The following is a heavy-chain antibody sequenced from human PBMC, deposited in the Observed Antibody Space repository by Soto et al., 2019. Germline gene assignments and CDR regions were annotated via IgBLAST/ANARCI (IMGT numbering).Heavy chain of an antibody. CDR2: FIPILDMA. V-gene: IGHV1-69*02. CDR3: AITYCRDNSCAREFDV. J-gene: IGHJ4*02. CDR1: GGTFNTYT. Sequence: QVQVVQSGAEVKKPESSVKVSCKPSGGTFNTYTVNWVRLAPGHGREWMGRFIPILDMANYAQKFQDRVTITAGRSTFTAYMELNSLTSDDTAVYYCAITYCRDNSCAREFDVWGPGTRVTVSS. D-gene: IGHD2-21*01.